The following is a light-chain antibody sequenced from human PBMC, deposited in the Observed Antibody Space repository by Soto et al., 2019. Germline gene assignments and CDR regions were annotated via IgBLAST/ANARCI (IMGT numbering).Light chain of an antibody. Sequence: DIVMTQSPDSLAVSLGERATINCKSSQSVLYSSNNKNYLAWYQHKPGQSPKLLMYWASTRESGVPDRFSGSGSGTDFTLTVSSLQAEDVAVYYCQQYYSIPWTFGQGTKVEIK. CDR3: QQYYSIPWT. J-gene: IGKJ1*01. CDR2: WAS. CDR1: QSVLYSSNNKNY. V-gene: IGKV4-1*01.